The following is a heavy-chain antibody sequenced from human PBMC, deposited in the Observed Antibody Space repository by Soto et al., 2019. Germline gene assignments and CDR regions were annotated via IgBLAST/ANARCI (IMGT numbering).Heavy chain of an antibody. D-gene: IGHD3-16*01. CDR2: INAGNGNR. Sequence: GASVKVSCKASGYTFSSYAMHWVRQAPGQRLEWMGWINAGNGNRKYSQKFQGRVTITTDTSASTAYMELSSLRSEDTAVYYCARDGGPMDVWGQGTTVTV. J-gene: IGHJ6*02. CDR1: GYTFSSYA. CDR3: ARDGGPMDV. V-gene: IGHV1-3*01.